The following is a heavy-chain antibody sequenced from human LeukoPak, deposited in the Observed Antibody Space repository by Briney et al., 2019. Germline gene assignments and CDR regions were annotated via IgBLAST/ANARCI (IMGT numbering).Heavy chain of an antibody. CDR1: GDSISSTNYY. J-gene: IGHJ4*02. Sequence: SETLSLTCTVSGDSISSTNYYWGWIRQPPGKGLEWIGSIYYSGSTYYNPSLESRVTISVDTSKNQFSLQLNSVTPEDTAVYYCAREAEITRFDYWGQGTLVTVSS. D-gene: IGHD5-24*01. V-gene: IGHV4-39*02. CDR2: IYYSGST. CDR3: AREAEITRFDY.